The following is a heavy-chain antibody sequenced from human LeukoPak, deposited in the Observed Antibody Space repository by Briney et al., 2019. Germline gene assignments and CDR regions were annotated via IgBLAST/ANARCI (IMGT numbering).Heavy chain of an antibody. V-gene: IGHV1-2*02. J-gene: IGHJ5*02. Sequence: GASVKVSCKASGYTFTGYYMHWVRQAPGQGLEWMGWINPNSGGTNYAQKFQGRVTMTRDTSISTAYMELSRLRSDDTAVYYCARRYCSSTSCLGQLDPWGQGTLVTVSS. CDR2: INPNSGGT. D-gene: IGHD2-2*01. CDR1: GYTFTGYY. CDR3: ARRYCSSTSCLGQLDP.